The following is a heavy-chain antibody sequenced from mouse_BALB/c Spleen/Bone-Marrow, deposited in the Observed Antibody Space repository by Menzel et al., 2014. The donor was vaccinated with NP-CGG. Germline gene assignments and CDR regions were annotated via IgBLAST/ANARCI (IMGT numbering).Heavy chain of an antibody. CDR2: IRYSGST. Sequence: DVKLVESGPGLVKPSQSLSLTCTVTGYSITSDYAWNWIRQFPGNKLEWMGYIRYSGSTSYNPSLKSRISITRDTSKNQFFLQLNSVTTEYTATCYCASAEVATRYFDVWGAGTTVTVSS. CDR1: GYSITSDYA. V-gene: IGHV3-2*02. CDR3: ASAEVATRYFDV. J-gene: IGHJ1*01. D-gene: IGHD1-1*01.